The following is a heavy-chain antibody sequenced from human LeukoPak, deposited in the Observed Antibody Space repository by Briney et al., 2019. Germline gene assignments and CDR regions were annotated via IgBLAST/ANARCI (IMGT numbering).Heavy chain of an antibody. D-gene: IGHD2-15*01. V-gene: IGHV1-58*01. J-gene: IGHJ5*02. CDR2: IVVGSGHK. Sequence: TEKVSRKSCGFTFTSSALQGVRQARGQRLEGIGWIVVGSGHKNYARKFQERVTITRDMSTSTAYMELSSLRSEDTAVYYCAAGGRRLDPWGQGTLVTVSS. CDR1: GFTFTSSA. CDR3: AAGGRRLDP.